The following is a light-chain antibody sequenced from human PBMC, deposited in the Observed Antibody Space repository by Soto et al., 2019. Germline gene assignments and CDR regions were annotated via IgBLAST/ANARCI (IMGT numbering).Light chain of an antibody. V-gene: IGLV2-14*01. CDR3: SSYTSGSSPYV. CDR2: GVT. Sequence: QSALTQPASVSGSPGQSITISCTGTSSDVGAYYSVSWYQHHPGKAPKLIIYGVTNRPSGVSNRFSGSKSGNTASLTISGLQAEDEADYHCSSYTSGSSPYVFGNGTKGTVL. J-gene: IGLJ1*01. CDR1: SSDVGAYYS.